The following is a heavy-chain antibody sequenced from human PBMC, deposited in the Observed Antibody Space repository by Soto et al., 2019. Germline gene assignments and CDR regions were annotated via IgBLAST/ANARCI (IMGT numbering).Heavy chain of an antibody. Sequence: QVQLQESGPGLVKPSETLSLTCTVSGGSISSYYWSWIRQPPGKGLEWIGYIYYSGSTNYNPSLKSRDTISVDTSKNQFSLKLSSVTAADTAVYYCARVYYDILTGPNWYFDLWGRGTLVTVSS. CDR1: GGSISSYY. CDR2: IYYSGST. CDR3: ARVYYDILTGPNWYFDL. V-gene: IGHV4-59*01. J-gene: IGHJ2*01. D-gene: IGHD3-9*01.